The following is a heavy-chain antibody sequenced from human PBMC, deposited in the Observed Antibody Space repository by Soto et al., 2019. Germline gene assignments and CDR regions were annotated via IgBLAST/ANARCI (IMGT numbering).Heavy chain of an antibody. J-gene: IGHJ4*02. CDR1: GFTVTDHY. V-gene: IGHV3-53*01. Sequence: QPGGSLRLSCAASGFTVTDHYINWVRQAPGKGLEWVSVIYIGGATYYTDSVQGRFTLSRDASENSVSLQMNNLTVADTAVYYCAKFPFALVDILTDHPAYIEHWGQGTLVTVSS. CDR3: AKFPFALVDILTDHPAYIEH. D-gene: IGHD3-9*01. CDR2: IYIGGAT.